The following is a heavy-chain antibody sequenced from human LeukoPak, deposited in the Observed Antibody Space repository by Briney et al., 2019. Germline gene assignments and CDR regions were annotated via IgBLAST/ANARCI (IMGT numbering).Heavy chain of an antibody. Sequence: TSQALSLTCTVSGGSISSGSYYWSWIRQPAGKGLEWIGRIYTSGSTNYNPSLKSRVTISVDTSKNRFSLKLSSVTAADTTVYYCARDQVGYYYYYYMDVWGKGTTVTVSS. V-gene: IGHV4-61*02. CDR1: GGSISSGSYY. J-gene: IGHJ6*03. CDR2: IYTSGST. D-gene: IGHD1-26*01. CDR3: ARDQVGYYYYYYMDV.